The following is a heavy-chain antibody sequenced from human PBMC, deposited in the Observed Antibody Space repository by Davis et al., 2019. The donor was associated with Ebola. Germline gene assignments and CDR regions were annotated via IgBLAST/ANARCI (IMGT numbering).Heavy chain of an antibody. Sequence: ASVKVSCKASGYTFTSYGISWVRQAPGQGLEWMGWISAYNGNTNYAQKLQGRVTMTTDTSTSTAYMELRSLRSDDTAVYYCAKEYYDYIWGSYRSPYFDYWGQGTLVTVSS. J-gene: IGHJ4*02. D-gene: IGHD3-16*02. V-gene: IGHV1-18*01. CDR1: GYTFTSYG. CDR2: ISAYNGNT. CDR3: AKEYYDYIWGSYRSPYFDY.